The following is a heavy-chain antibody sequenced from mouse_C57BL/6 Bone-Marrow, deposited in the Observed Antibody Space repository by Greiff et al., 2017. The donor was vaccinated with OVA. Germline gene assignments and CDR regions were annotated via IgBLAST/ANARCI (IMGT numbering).Heavy chain of an antibody. CDR1: GYTFTSYW. J-gene: IGHJ3*01. Sequence: VQLQQPGTELVKPGASVKLSCKASGYTFTSYWMHWVKQRPGQGLEWIGNINPSNGGTNYNEKFKSKATLTVDKSSSTAYMHLSSLTSEDSAVYDCARGRWLLPWFAYWGQGTLVTVSA. D-gene: IGHD2-3*01. V-gene: IGHV1-53*01. CDR2: INPSNGGT. CDR3: ARGRWLLPWFAY.